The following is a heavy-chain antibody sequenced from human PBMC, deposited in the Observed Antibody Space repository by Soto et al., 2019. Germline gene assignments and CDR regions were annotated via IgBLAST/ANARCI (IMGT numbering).Heavy chain of an antibody. J-gene: IGHJ4*02. CDR3: AHRLVGYPNWYHAYFDY. V-gene: IGHV2-5*02. Sequence: QITLKESGPPLVKPTQTLTLTCTFSGFSLSTNGVGVGWIRQPPGKALEWLALIYWDDDKRYSPSLKSRLTITNVTSKTQVVLIMTNMDPVDTATYYCAHRLVGYPNWYHAYFDYWGQGTLVTVSS. CDR1: GFSLSTNGVG. D-gene: IGHD1-1*01. CDR2: IYWDDDK.